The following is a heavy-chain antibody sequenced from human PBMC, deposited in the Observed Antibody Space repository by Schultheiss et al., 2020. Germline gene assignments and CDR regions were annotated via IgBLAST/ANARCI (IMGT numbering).Heavy chain of an antibody. CDR2: IKQDGSEK. D-gene: IGHD3-22*01. Sequence: GESLKISCAASGFTFSSYWMTWVRQAPGKGLVWVANIKQDGSEKNYVDSVKGRFTISRDNAKNSLYLQMNSLRAEDTAVYYCARVGQYYDSSGPPRYWGQGTLVTVSS. J-gene: IGHJ4*02. V-gene: IGHV3-7*01. CDR1: GFTFSSYW. CDR3: ARVGQYYDSSGPPRY.